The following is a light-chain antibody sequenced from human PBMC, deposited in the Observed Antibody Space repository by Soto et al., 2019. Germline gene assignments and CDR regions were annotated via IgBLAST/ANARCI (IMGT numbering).Light chain of an antibody. CDR2: EVT. CDR3: TSYVGNDIWV. Sequence: QSALTQPPSASGSPGQSVTISCTGTSSDVGAYKDVSWYQQYPGKAPKLMIYEVTKRPSWVPDRFSGSKSVNTASLTVSGLQAEDDADYYCTSYVGNDIWVFGGGTKLTVL. V-gene: IGLV2-8*01. CDR1: SSDVGAYKD. J-gene: IGLJ3*02.